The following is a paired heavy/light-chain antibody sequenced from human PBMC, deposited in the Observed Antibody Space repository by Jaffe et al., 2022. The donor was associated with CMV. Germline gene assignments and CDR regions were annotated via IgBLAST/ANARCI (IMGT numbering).Light chain of an antibody. J-gene: IGKJ5*01. Sequence: DIVMTQSPLSLPVTPGEPASISCRSSQSLLHSNAYNYLDWYLQKPGQSPQLLIYLGSSRASGVPDRFSGSGSGTDFTLKISRVEAGDVGVYYCMQTLQSPGTFGQGTRLEIK. CDR3: MQTLQSPGT. CDR1: QSLLHSNAYNY. CDR2: LGS. V-gene: IGKV2-28*01.
Heavy chain of an antibody. J-gene: IGHJ4*02. CDR1: GGSVDTITYY. CDR3: ARQRKYTSGWSGEFWG. Sequence: QLQLQESGPGLVKPSETLSLTCIVSGGSVDTITYYWGWIRQPPGKGLEWIGSIYHSGRTDYNPSLKSRVTISVDTSKNHFSLRLSSVTAADTALYYCARQRKYTSGWSGEFWGWGQGTLVTVSS. CDR2: IYHSGRT. V-gene: IGHV4-39*01. D-gene: IGHD6-19*01.